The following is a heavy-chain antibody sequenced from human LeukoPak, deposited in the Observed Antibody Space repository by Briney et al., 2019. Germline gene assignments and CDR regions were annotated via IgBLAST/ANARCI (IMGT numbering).Heavy chain of an antibody. V-gene: IGHV1-46*01. CDR2: INPSGGST. CDR3: ARDQEGFDY. CDR1: GYTFTSYY. J-gene: IGHJ4*02. Sequence: ASVKVSCKASGYTFTSYYMHWVRQAPGQGLEWMGIINPSGGSTSYAQKFQGRVTVTRDTSTSTVHMELSGLRSEDTAVYYCARDQEGFDYWGQGTLVTVSS.